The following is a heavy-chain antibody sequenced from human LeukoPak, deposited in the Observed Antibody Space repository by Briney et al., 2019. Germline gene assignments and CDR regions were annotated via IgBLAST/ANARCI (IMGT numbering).Heavy chain of an antibody. D-gene: IGHD3-10*01. CDR3: AGENATMVRGVIAY. CDR1: GYTFTGYY. Sequence: ASVKVSCKASGYTFTGYYMHWVRQAPGQGLEWMGWINPNSGGTNYAQKFQGRVTMTRDTSISTAYMELSRLRSDDTAVYYCAGENATMVRGVIAYWGQGTLVTVSS. V-gene: IGHV1-2*02. J-gene: IGHJ4*02. CDR2: INPNSGGT.